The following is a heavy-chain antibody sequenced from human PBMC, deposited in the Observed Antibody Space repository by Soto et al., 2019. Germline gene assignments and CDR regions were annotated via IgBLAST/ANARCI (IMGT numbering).Heavy chain of an antibody. CDR2: IIPIFGTT. CDR1: GVTFSSYG. J-gene: IGHJ5*02. D-gene: IGHD6-19*01. Sequence: QLQLVQSGAEVKKPGSSVNVSCKASGVTFSSYGISWVRQAPGQGLEFKGGIIPIFGTTNCAHKFRGRVTFNEDESTNTTNRERTSLRSEDTAVYYCARASGRGWEKWFDAWGQGTLVTVS. CDR3: ARASGRGWEKWFDA. V-gene: IGHV1-69*01.